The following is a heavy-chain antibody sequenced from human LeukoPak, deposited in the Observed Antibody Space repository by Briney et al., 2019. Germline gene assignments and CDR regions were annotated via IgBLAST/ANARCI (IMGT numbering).Heavy chain of an antibody. D-gene: IGHD3-16*01. CDR2: IRYDGSNK. CDR1: GFTFSSYG. V-gene: IGHV3-30*02. Sequence: GGSLRLSCAASGFTFSSYGIHWVRQAPGKGLEWVAFIRYDGSNKYYADSVKGRFTISRDNSKNTLYLQMNSLRAEDTAVYYCAKALGGSWSTFDYWGQGTLVNVSS. J-gene: IGHJ4*02. CDR3: AKALGGSWSTFDY.